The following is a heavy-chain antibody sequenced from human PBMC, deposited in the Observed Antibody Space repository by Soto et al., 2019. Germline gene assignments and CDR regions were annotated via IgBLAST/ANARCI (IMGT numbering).Heavy chain of an antibody. CDR1: GGSISSGGYY. CDR2: IYYSGST. CDR3: ARVYGTIHQLLEYYYYMDV. D-gene: IGHD2-2*01. Sequence: SETLSLTCTVSGGSISSGGYYWSWIRQHPGKGLEWIGYIYYSGSTYYNPSLKSRVTISVDTSKNQFSLKLSSVTAADTAVYYCARVYGTIHQLLEYYYYMDVWGKGTTVTVSS. V-gene: IGHV4-31*03. J-gene: IGHJ6*03.